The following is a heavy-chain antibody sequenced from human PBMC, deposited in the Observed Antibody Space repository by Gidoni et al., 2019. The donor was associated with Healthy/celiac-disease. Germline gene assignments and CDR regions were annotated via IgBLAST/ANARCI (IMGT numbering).Heavy chain of an antibody. J-gene: IGHJ4*02. CDR1: GFTCSSYS. CDR3: ASGYSGYPGYSSS. V-gene: IGHV3-21*01. D-gene: IGHD6-13*01. CDR2: ISSSSSYI. Sequence: EVQLVESGGGRVKPGGSLRLSCAASGFTCSSYSMNGVRQAPGKGLECVSSISSSSSYIYYADSVKGRFTISRDNAKNSLYLQMNTLRAEDTAVYYCASGYSGYPGYSSSWGPGTLVTVSS.